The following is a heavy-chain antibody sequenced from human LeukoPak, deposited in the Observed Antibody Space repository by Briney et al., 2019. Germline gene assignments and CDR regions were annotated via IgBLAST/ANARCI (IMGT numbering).Heavy chain of an antibody. D-gene: IGHD2-15*01. V-gene: IGHV4-39*01. CDR2: IYYSGST. Sequence: SETLSLTCTGSGGSISSSSYYWGWIRQPPGKGLEWIGSIYYSGSTYYNPSLKSRVTISVDTSKNQFSLKLNSVTAADTAVYYCARRYLGYCSGDNCPLNYYGMDVWGQGTTVTVSS. J-gene: IGHJ6*02. CDR1: GGSISSSSYY. CDR3: ARRYLGYCSGDNCPLNYYGMDV.